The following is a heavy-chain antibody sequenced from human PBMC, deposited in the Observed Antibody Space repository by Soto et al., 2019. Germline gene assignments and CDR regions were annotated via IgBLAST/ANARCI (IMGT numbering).Heavy chain of an antibody. CDR1: CGSISSSNW. J-gene: IGHJ4*02. CDR3: ATTYSYGYYFDY. D-gene: IGHD5-18*01. V-gene: IGHV4-4*02. CDR2: IYHSGST. Sequence: SLTCAVSCGSISSSNWWSWVRQPPGKGLEWIGEIYHSGSTNYNPSLKSRVTISVDKSKNQFSLKLSSVTAADTAVYYCATTYSYGYYFDYWGQGTLVTVSS.